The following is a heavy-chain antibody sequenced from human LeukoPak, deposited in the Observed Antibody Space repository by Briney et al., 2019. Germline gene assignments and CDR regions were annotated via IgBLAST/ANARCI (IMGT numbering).Heavy chain of an antibody. CDR3: AKPARTDYADY. Sequence: GGSLRLSCAASGFTFSSHWMNWVRQAPGKGLQWVSAISGSGSSTYYADSVKGRFTISRDNSKNTLYLQMNSLRAEDTAVYYCAKPARTDYADYCGQGTLVTVSS. V-gene: IGHV3-23*01. CDR1: GFTFSSHW. J-gene: IGHJ4*02. D-gene: IGHD1-14*01. CDR2: ISGSGSST.